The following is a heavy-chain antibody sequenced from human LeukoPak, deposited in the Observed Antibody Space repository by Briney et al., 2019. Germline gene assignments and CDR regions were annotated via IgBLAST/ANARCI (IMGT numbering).Heavy chain of an antibody. V-gene: IGHV3-48*01. CDR3: ATDYYDSSGYYTGSY. CDR1: GFTFSTYH. J-gene: IGHJ4*02. Sequence: PGGSLRLSCAASGFTFSTYHINWVRQAPGKGLEWVSYISRSSTTIYYADSVKGRFTISRDNAKNSLYLQMNSLRAEDTAVYHCATDYYDSSGYYTGSYWGQGTLVTVSS. D-gene: IGHD3-22*01. CDR2: ISRSSTTI.